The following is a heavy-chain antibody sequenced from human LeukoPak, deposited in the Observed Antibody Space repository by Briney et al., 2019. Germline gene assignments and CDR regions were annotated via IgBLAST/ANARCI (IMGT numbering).Heavy chain of an antibody. CDR2: IYTSGST. D-gene: IGHD2-2*01. Sequence: AETLSLTCTVSGGSISSYYWSWIRQPAGKGLEWIGRIYTSGSTNYNPSLKSRVTMSVDTSKNQFSLKLSSVTAADTAVYYCAREAVVVPAARKYYYYMDVWGKGTTVTISS. CDR3: AREAVVVPAARKYYYYMDV. V-gene: IGHV4-4*07. J-gene: IGHJ6*03. CDR1: GGSISSYY.